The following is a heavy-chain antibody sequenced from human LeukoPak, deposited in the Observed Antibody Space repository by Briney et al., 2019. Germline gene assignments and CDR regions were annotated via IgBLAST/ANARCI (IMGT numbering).Heavy chain of an antibody. CDR3: AKFKSSIDYYFDY. Sequence: PGGSLRLSCAASGFTFSSYSMNWVRQTPGKGLEWVSYISSDSSAIYYADSVKGRFTISRDNSKNTLYLQMNSLRAEDTAVYYCAKFKSSIDYYFDYWGQGTLVTVSS. V-gene: IGHV3-48*01. D-gene: IGHD2-2*01. CDR2: ISSDSSAI. CDR1: GFTFSSYS. J-gene: IGHJ4*02.